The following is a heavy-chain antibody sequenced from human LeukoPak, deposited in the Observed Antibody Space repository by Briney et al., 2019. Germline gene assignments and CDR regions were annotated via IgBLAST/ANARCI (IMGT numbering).Heavy chain of an antibody. CDR2: TYYRSKWYN. V-gene: IGHV6-1*01. J-gene: IGHJ6*02. D-gene: IGHD4-17*01. CDR3: ARDRVLYGDYDDYYYGMDV. CDR1: GDSVSSNSAA. Sequence: SQTLSLTCAISGDSVSSNSAAWNWIGQSPSRGLEWLGRTYYRSKWYNDYAVSVKSRITINPDTSKNQFSLQLNSVTPEDTAVYYCARDRVLYGDYDDYYYGMDVWGQGTTVTVSS.